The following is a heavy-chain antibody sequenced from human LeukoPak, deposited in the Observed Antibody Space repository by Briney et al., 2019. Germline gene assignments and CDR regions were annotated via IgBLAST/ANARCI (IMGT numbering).Heavy chain of an antibody. D-gene: IGHD6-19*01. CDR3: ARDVPIAVAGTAYYYMDV. Sequence: SETLSLICTVSGGSISSYYWRWIRQPRGEGLVWLGYIFYSGSNIYNPSRKSRVTISVDTSKSHFSLKLSSVTAADTAVYYCARDVPIAVAGTAYYYMDVWGKGTTVTISS. CDR1: GGSISSYY. J-gene: IGHJ6*03. CDR2: IFYSGSN. V-gene: IGHV4-59*01.